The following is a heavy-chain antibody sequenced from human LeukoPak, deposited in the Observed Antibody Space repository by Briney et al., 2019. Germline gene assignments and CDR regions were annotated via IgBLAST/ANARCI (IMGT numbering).Heavy chain of an antibody. CDR3: ARGRGVRGLDY. J-gene: IGHJ4*02. V-gene: IGHV4-34*09. D-gene: IGHD3-10*01. Sequence: KPSETLSLTCAVYGGSFSGYYWSWIRQPPGKGLEWIGYIYYSGSTYYNPSLKSRVSISVDTSKNQFSLKLSSVTAADTAVYYCARGRGVRGLDYWGQGTLVTVSS. CDR2: IYYSGST. CDR1: GGSFSGYY.